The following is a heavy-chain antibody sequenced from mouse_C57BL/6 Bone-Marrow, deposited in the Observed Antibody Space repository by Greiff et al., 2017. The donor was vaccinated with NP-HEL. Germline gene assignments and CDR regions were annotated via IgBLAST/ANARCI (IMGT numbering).Heavy chain of an antibody. V-gene: IGHV1-59*01. J-gene: IGHJ4*01. CDR3: ARRYAMDY. Sequence: QVQLQQPGAELVRPGTSVELSCKASGYTFTSYWMHWVKQRPGQGLEWIGVIDPSDSYTNYNQKFKGKATLTVDTSSSTAYMQLSSLTSEDSAVYYCARRYAMDYWGQGTSVTVSS. CDR2: IDPSDSYT. CDR1: GYTFTSYW.